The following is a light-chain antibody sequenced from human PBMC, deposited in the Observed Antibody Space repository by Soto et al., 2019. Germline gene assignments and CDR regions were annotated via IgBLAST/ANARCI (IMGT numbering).Light chain of an antibody. CDR2: EVT. CDR1: SSDIGGFQY. CDR3: TSYAASTVV. Sequence: QSALTQPASVSGSPGQSVTISCTGTSSDIGGFQYVSWHQQHPGKVPKLMIYEVTKRPSGVPDRFSGSKSGNTASLTVSGLQAEDEADYYCTSYAASTVVFGGGTKLTVL. J-gene: IGLJ2*01. V-gene: IGLV2-8*01.